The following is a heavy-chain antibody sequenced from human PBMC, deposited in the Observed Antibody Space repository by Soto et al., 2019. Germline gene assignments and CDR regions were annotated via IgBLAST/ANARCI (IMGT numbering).Heavy chain of an antibody. Sequence: TRSLTCTLSGPSITIGGFSWSWLRQHPGKGLDWIAYIYYGGSTDYNPSLKSRVTISVATSKNQFSLKLSSVTAADTAVYYCARGGSSGLTPHFDYWGRGTLVTVSS. J-gene: IGHJ4*02. CDR3: ARGGSSGLTPHFDY. CDR2: IYYGGST. V-gene: IGHV4-31*03. CDR1: GPSITIGGFS. D-gene: IGHD6-19*01.